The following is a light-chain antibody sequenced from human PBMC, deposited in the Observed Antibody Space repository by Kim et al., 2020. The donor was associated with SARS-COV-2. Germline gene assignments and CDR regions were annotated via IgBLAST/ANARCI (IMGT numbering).Light chain of an antibody. CDR1: SSDVGGYNY. CDR3: TSYTGTNVV. V-gene: IGLV2-8*01. J-gene: IGLJ2*01. CDR2: EVS. Sequence: QSALTQPPSASGSPGQSVTISCTGTSSDVGGYNYVSWYQQHPGKAPKAIIYEVSKRPSGVPDRFSGSKSGNTASLTVSGLQAEDEAHYYCTSYTGTNVVFGVGTQLTVL.